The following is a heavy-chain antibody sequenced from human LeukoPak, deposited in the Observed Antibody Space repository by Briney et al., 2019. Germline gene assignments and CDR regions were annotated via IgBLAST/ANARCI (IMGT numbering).Heavy chain of an antibody. CDR1: GGSICSGGYS. CDR3: ARGHSGYFFY. V-gene: IGHV4-30-2*01. CDR2: IYHSGST. J-gene: IGHJ4*02. Sequence: SQTLSLTCAVSGGSICSGGYSWSWIRQPPGKGLEWIGYIYHSGSTYYNPSLKSRVTISVDRSKNQFSLKLSSVTAADTAVYYCARGHSGYFFYWGQGTLVTVSS. D-gene: IGHD5-12*01.